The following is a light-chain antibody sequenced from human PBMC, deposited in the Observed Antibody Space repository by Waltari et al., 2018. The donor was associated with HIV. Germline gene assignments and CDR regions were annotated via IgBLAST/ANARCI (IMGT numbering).Light chain of an antibody. CDR3: QQYGDSWT. CDR1: QSVTSSY. CDR2: DGS. V-gene: IGKV3-20*01. J-gene: IGKJ1*01. Sequence: EIVLTQSQGTLSVSPGESATLSFRASQSVTSSYVAWYQQKPGQAPKFLMYDGSTRATGIPDRFSGSGYGTDYTLTISKVEPEDFAVYYCQQYGDSWTFGQGTKVEIK.